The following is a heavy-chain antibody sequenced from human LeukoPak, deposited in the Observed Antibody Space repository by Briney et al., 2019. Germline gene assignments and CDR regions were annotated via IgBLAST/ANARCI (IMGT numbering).Heavy chain of an antibody. V-gene: IGHV1-18*01. D-gene: IGHD6-19*01. CDR1: GYTFTSYG. J-gene: IGHJ4*02. CDR2: ISAYNGNT. Sequence: GASVKVSCKASGYTFTSYGISWVRQATGQGLEWMGWISAYNGNTNYAQKLQGRVTMTTDTSTSTAYVERRSLRSDDTAVYYCARDRPFGAVAGLDYWGQGTLVTVSS. CDR3: ARDRPFGAVAGLDY.